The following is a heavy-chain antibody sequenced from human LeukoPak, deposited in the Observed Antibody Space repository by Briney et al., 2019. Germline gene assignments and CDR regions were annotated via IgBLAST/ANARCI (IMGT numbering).Heavy chain of an antibody. J-gene: IGHJ5*02. CDR3: ARDGSGSGSYLSWFDP. CDR1: GYTFTSYD. D-gene: IGHD3-10*01. Sequence: ASVKVSCEASGYTFTSYDINWVRQATGQGLEWMGWMNPNSGNTGYAQKFQGRVTMTRNTSISTAYMELSSLRSEDTAVYYCARDGSGSGSYLSWFDPWGQGTLVTVSS. CDR2: MNPNSGNT. V-gene: IGHV1-8*01.